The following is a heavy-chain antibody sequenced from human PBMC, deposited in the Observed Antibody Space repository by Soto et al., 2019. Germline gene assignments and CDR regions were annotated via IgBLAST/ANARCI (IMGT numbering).Heavy chain of an antibody. CDR2: IYYSGST. CDR1: GGSISSYY. CDR3: GTQIAVTGGYFDY. D-gene: IGHD6-19*01. V-gene: IGHV4-59*08. Sequence: SETLSLTCTVSGGSISSYYWSWIRQPPGKGLEWIGYIYYSGSTNYNPSLKSRVTISVDTSKNQFSLKLSSVTAADTAVYYCGTQIAVTGGYFDYWGQGMLVTVSS. J-gene: IGHJ4*02.